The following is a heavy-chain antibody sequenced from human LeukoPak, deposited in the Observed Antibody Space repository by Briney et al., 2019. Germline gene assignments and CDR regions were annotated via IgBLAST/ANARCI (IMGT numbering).Heavy chain of an antibody. J-gene: IGHJ3*01. D-gene: IGHD5-24*01. CDR3: ARGKRSPLTH. CDR2: MNPNSGNT. V-gene: IGHV1-8*02. CDR1: GYTFTGYY. Sequence: PRASVKVSCKASGYTFTGYYMHWVRQAPGQGLEWMGWMNPNSGNTGYAQKFQGRVTMTRNTSISTAYMELSSLRSEDTAVYYCARGKRSPLTHWGQGTMVTVSS.